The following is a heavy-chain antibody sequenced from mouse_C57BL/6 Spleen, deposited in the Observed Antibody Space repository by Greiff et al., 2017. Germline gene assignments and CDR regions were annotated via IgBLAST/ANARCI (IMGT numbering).Heavy chain of an antibody. J-gene: IGHJ2*01. D-gene: IGHD2-5*01. CDR3: ARKGYYSNYEVYFDY. V-gene: IGHV1-59*01. CDR1: GYTFTSYW. Sequence: QVQLKQPGAELVRPGTSVKLSCKASGYTFTSYWMHWVKQRPGQGLEWIGVIDPSDSYTNYNQKFKGKATLTVDTSSSTAYMQLSSLTSEDSAVYYCARKGYYSNYEVYFDYWGQGTTLTVSS. CDR2: IDPSDSYT.